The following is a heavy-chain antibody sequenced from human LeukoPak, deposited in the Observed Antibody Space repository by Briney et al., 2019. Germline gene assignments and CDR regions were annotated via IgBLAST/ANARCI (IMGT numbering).Heavy chain of an antibody. CDR2: INHNGNVN. V-gene: IGHV3-7*03. CDR3: ARLSLQEVFDY. J-gene: IGHJ4*02. CDR1: GFTFSSYW. Sequence: GGSLRLSCAASGFTFSSYWMNWARQAPGKGLEWVASINHNGNVNYYVDSVKGRFTISRDNAKNSLYLQMNSLRAEDTAVYYCARLSLQEVFDYWGQGTLVTVSS. D-gene: IGHD3-16*02.